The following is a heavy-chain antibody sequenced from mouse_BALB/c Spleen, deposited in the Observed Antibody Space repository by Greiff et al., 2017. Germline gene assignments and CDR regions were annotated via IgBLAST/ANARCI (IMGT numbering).Heavy chain of an antibody. D-gene: IGHD1-1*01. CDR1: GYTFTSYY. CDR2: IYPGNVNT. CDR3: ASDYYGSEFAY. Sequence: VQLQQSGPELVKPGASGRISCKASGYTFTSYYIHWVQQRPGQGLEWIGWIYPGNVNTKYNETFKGKATLTADKSSSTAYMQLSSLTSEDSSVYCCASDYYGSEFAYWGQGTLVTVSA. J-gene: IGHJ3*01. V-gene: IGHV1S56*01.